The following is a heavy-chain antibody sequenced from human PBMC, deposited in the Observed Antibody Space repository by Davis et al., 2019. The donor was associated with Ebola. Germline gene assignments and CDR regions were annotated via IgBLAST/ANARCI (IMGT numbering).Heavy chain of an antibody. CDR1: GFTFSDHY. J-gene: IGHJ6*02. D-gene: IGHD6-19*01. Sequence: GGSLRLSCAVSGFTFSDHYMDWVRQAPGKGLEWVGRTRNKANSYTTEYAASVKGRFTISRDDSKNSLYLQMNSLKTEDTAVYYCARGLKVAGRIRYYYYGMDVWGQGTTVTVSS. V-gene: IGHV3-72*01. CDR3: ARGLKVAGRIRYYYYGMDV. CDR2: TRNKANSYTT.